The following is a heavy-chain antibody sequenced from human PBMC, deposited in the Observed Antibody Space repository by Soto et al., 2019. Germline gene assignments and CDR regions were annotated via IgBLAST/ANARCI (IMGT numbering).Heavy chain of an antibody. J-gene: IGHJ1*01. V-gene: IGHV3-48*03. D-gene: IGHD3-16*01. CDR3: ASSVEGLLG. CDR1: GFTFSSYE. CDR2: ISSSGSTI. Sequence: EVQLVESGGGLVQPGGSLRLSCAASGFTFSSYEMNWVRQAPGKGLEWVSYISSSGSTIHYADSVKGRFTISRDNAKNLLYLQMNSLRAEDTAVYYCASSVEGLLGWGQGTLVTVSS.